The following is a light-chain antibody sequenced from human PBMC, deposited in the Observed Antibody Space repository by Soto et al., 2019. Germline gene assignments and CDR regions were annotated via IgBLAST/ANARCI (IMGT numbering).Light chain of an antibody. J-gene: IGKJ2*01. CDR2: AAS. V-gene: IGKV3D-15*01. CDR3: HQYKDWPPET. CDR1: QSIDNN. Sequence: VMTQSPGTLSVSPGEGATLSCRASQSIDNNLAWYQQRPGQPPRLLIYAASIRAAGIPARFSGSGSGTRFTLTISSLQPEDSAIYYCHQYKDWPPETFGQGTKVEIK.